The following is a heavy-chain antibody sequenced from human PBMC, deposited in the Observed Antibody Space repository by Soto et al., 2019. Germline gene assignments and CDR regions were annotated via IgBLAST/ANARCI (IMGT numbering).Heavy chain of an antibody. CDR1: GGSISSGGYY. J-gene: IGHJ4*02. V-gene: IGHV4-31*03. Sequence: SETLSLTCTVSGGSISSGGYYWSWIRQHPGKGLEWIGYIYYSGSTYYNPSLKSRVTISVDTSKNQFSLKLNSVTAADTAVYYCARYRTYSSSWPRYYFDYWGQGTLVTV. CDR2: IYYSGST. CDR3: ARYRTYSSSWPRYYFDY. D-gene: IGHD6-13*01.